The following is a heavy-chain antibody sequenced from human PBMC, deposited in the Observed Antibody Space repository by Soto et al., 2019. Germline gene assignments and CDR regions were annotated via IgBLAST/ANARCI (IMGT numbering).Heavy chain of an antibody. V-gene: IGHV3-7*03. CDR1: GFAFSNYW. CDR3: ARVATPISRNDH. CDR2: IKEDGSEK. Sequence: GGALRLSCGDSGFAFSNYWMTWFRQAPGKGLEWVARIKEDGSEKYHVDSVKGRFTIFRDNAKNSLYLQMNSLRPEDTAVYYCARVATPISRNDHWGQGTLVTVSS. J-gene: IGHJ4*02.